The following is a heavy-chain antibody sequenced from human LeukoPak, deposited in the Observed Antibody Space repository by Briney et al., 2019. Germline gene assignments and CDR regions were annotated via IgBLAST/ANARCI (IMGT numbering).Heavy chain of an antibody. V-gene: IGHV3-23*01. CDR2: INGIGAST. J-gene: IGHJ6*02. CDR3: AKDREGYYYSFAMDV. CDR1: GFSITEYV. Sequence: GSLRCSCAAAGFSITEYVMGWGRQAHRKGLDWLSAINGIGASTYYADSVQGRFTISRDNSKNTLYLQMNSLRAEDTAVYFCAKDREGYYYSFAMDVWGQGTTVTVSS.